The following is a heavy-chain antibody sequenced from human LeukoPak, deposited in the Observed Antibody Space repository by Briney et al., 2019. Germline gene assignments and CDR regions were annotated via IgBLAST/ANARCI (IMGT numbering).Heavy chain of an antibody. Sequence: GASVKVSCKVSGYTLTELSMHWVRQAPGKGLEWMGGFDPEDGETIYAQKLQGRVTMTEDTSTDTAYMELSSLRSEDTAVYYCASIPPMVRGVFDYWGQGTLVTVSS. CDR2: FDPEDGET. J-gene: IGHJ4*02. D-gene: IGHD3-10*01. CDR1: GYTLTELS. V-gene: IGHV1-24*01. CDR3: ASIPPMVRGVFDY.